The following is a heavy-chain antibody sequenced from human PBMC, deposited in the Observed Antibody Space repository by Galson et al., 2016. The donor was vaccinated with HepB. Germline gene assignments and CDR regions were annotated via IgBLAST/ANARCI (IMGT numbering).Heavy chain of an antibody. CDR3: AKPLSRPVPPAVRSGYFYEMDV. V-gene: IGHV3-23*01. Sequence: SLRLSCAASGFTFNSYAMPWLRQAPGKGLEWVSAISASGGATYYTDSVKGRFTISRDNSRNTLYLQMNSLRAEDTAVYYCAKPLSRPVPPAVRSGYFYEMDVRGQGTTVTVSS. CDR2: ISASGGAT. J-gene: IGHJ6*02. D-gene: IGHD2-2*01. CDR1: GFTFNSYA.